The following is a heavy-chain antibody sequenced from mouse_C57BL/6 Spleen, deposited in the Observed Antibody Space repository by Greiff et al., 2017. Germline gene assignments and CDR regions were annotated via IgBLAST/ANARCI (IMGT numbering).Heavy chain of an antibody. CDR2: IWGDGST. J-gene: IGHJ4*01. V-gene: IGHV2-3*01. CDR1: GFSITSAG. CDR3: AKNYGYAMDD. D-gene: IGHD1-1*01. Sequence: VQGVESGPGLVAPSQSLSITCTVSGFSITSAGVSWVRQPPGKGLEWLGVIWGDGSTNKHSPLISKLSISEDNSKSQVFLKLNSLQTDDTATYYCAKNYGYAMDDWGQGTSVTVSS.